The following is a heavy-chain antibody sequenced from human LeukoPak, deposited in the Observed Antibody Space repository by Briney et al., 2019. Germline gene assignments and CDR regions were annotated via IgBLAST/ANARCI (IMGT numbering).Heavy chain of an antibody. V-gene: IGHV3-7*01. J-gene: IGHJ4*02. CDR1: GFTFNKYS. CDR3: ARHNYYHFDY. CDR2: IKHDGSEK. D-gene: IGHD1-1*01. Sequence: PGGSLTLSCTASGFTFNKYSMTWVRQAPGKGLEWVANIKHDGSEKYYVDSVRGRVTISRDNAKNSLYLQMNTLRAEDTAVYFCARHNYYHFDYWGQGTLVTASS.